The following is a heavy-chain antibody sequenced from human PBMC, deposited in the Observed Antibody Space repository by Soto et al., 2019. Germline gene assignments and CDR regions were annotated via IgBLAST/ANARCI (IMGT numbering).Heavy chain of an antibody. Sequence: PGESLKISCKGSGYAFTTYWIAWVRQMPGKGLEWMGIIFPRDSDTRYSPSFQGQVTISADKSTTTAHLQWSSLKASDTAMYYCARQDGFGLYYFDYWGQGTLVTVSS. CDR1: GYAFTTYW. CDR2: IFPRDSDT. CDR3: ARQDGFGLYYFDY. V-gene: IGHV5-51*01. D-gene: IGHD3-10*01. J-gene: IGHJ4*02.